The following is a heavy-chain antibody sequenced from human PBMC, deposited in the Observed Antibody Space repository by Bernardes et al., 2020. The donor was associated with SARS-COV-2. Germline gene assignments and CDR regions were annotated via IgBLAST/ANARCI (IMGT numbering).Heavy chain of an antibody. V-gene: IGHV3-23*01. Sequence: GGSLRLSCAASGFTFSSYAMSWVRQAPGKGLEWVSAISGSGGSTYYADSVKGRFTISRDNSKNTLYLQMNSLRAEDTAVYYCAKDRAHRYSYGSGYFDYWGQGTLVTVSS. J-gene: IGHJ4*02. CDR3: AKDRAHRYSYGSGYFDY. D-gene: IGHD5-18*01. CDR2: ISGSGGST. CDR1: GFTFSSYA.